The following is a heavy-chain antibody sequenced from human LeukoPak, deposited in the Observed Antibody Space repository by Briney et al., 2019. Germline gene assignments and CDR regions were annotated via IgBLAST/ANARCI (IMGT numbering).Heavy chain of an antibody. J-gene: IGHJ4*02. Sequence: PSETLSLTCTVSGGSISSYYWSWIRQPPGKGLEWIGSIYYSGSTYYNPSLKSRVTISVDTSKNQFSLKLSSVTAADTAVYYCARRGWNYDYWGQGTLVTVSS. V-gene: IGHV4-39*01. D-gene: IGHD1-7*01. CDR2: IYYSGST. CDR1: GGSISSYY. CDR3: ARRGWNYDY.